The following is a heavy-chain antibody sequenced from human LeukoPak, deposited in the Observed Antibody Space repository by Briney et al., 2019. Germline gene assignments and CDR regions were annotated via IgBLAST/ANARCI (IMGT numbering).Heavy chain of an antibody. CDR2: ISSSGANT. V-gene: IGHV3-23*01. J-gene: IGHJ1*01. D-gene: IGHD3-22*01. CDR1: GFTFTNYA. Sequence: GGSLRLSCAASGFTFTNYAITWVRQAPGKGLEWVSTISSSGANTYYADSVRGRFTISRDNSKNTLYLQMNSLRAEDTAVYYCAEDGHYDSSGFTLQYWGQGTLVTVSS. CDR3: AEDGHYDSSGFTLQY.